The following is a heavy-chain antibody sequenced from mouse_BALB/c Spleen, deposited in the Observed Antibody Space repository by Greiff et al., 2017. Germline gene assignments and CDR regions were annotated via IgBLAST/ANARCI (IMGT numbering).Heavy chain of an antibody. CDR2: ISSGGST. Sequence: EVQLVESGGGLVKPGGSLKLSCAASGFTFSSYAMSWVRQTPEKRMEWVASISSGGSTYYPDSVKGRFTISRDNARNILYLQMSSLRSEDTAMYYCARGGIYDYDGGFDYWGQGTTLTVSS. CDR3: ARGGIYDYDGGFDY. J-gene: IGHJ2*01. D-gene: IGHD2-4*01. V-gene: IGHV5-6-5*01. CDR1: GFTFSSYA.